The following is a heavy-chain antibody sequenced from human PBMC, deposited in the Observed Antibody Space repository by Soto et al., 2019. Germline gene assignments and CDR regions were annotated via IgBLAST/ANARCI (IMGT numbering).Heavy chain of an antibody. CDR1: GFTVSSNY. D-gene: IGHD6-13*01. CDR2: IYSGGST. V-gene: IGHV3-66*01. Sequence: GGSLRLSCAASGFTVSSNYMSWVRQAPGKGLEWVSVIYSGGSTYYADSVKGRFTISRDNSKNTLYLQMNSLGAEDTAVYYCARTAAAGKYYYGVDVWGQGTTVTVSS. CDR3: ARTAAAGKYYYGVDV. J-gene: IGHJ6*02.